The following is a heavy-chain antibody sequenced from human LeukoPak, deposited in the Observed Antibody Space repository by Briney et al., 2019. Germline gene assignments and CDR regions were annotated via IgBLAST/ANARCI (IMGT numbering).Heavy chain of an antibody. D-gene: IGHD6-19*01. V-gene: IGHV4-39*01. CDR3: ARQVLVDIVATRGYSSGWYDY. Sequence: SETLSLTCTVSGGSISSSSYYWGWIRQPPGKGLEWIGGIYYRGSTYYNPSLKSRVTISVDTSKNQFSLKLSSVTAADTAVYYCARQVLVDIVATRGYSSGWYDYWGQGTLVTASS. CDR1: GGSISSSSYY. J-gene: IGHJ4*02. CDR2: IYYRGST.